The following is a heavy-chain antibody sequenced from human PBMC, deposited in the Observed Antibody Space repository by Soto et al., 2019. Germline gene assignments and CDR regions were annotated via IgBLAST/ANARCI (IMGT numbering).Heavy chain of an antibody. Sequence: GESLKISCKGSGYSFINHRIAWVRQMPGKGLEWMGIINPGDSDIRYSPSFQGQITISADKSISTAYLQWSSLKASDTATYFCTRPQSSGWYDYWGQGTLVTVSS. CDR2: INPGDSDI. CDR1: GYSFINHR. V-gene: IGHV5-51*01. CDR3: TRPQSSGWYDY. J-gene: IGHJ4*02. D-gene: IGHD6-19*01.